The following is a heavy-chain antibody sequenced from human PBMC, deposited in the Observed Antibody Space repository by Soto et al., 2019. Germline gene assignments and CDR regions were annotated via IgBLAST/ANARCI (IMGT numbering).Heavy chain of an antibody. V-gene: IGHV3-30-3*01. CDR1: VFTFSSYP. Sequence: LSCAASVFTFSSYPMHWFRQAPGKGLEWVAFISYDGSTTYYADSVKGRFTISRDNSKNTLYVQMNSLRPEDTAVYYCAKAGLERYAMDVWGQGTTVTVSS. CDR3: AKAGLERYAMDV. J-gene: IGHJ6*02. CDR2: ISYDGSTT. D-gene: IGHD1-1*01.